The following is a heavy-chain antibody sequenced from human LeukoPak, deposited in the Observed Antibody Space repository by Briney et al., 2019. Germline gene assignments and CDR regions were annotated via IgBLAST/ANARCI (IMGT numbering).Heavy chain of an antibody. CDR1: GGSISSYY. V-gene: IGHV4-4*07. D-gene: IGHD2/OR15-2a*01. CDR3: ATRIGGGTSYYFDY. CDR2: IYSTGST. Sequence: SETLSLTCTVSGGSISSYYWSWIRQPAGKGLEWIGRIYSTGSTDYNPSLKNRVTMSLDTSKNQFSPKLSSVTAADTAVYFCATRIGGGTSYYFDYWGQGTLVTVSS. J-gene: IGHJ4*02.